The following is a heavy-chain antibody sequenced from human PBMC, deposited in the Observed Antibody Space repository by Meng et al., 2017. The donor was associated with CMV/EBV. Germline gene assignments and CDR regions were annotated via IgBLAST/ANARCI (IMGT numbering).Heavy chain of an antibody. CDR2: LNWNSNHI. CDR3: VKDGFSYQSSGGTFES. D-gene: IGHD3-22*01. J-gene: IGHJ4*02. Sequence: SLKISCAVSGFIFDDYSMHWVRQAPGTGPEWLLSLNWNSNHIGQAESVKGRFAISRDNAKNSLYLQMNSLRVEDTAVYYCVKDGFSYQSSGGTFESWGQGTRVTVSS. CDR1: GFIFDDYS. V-gene: IGHV3-9*01.